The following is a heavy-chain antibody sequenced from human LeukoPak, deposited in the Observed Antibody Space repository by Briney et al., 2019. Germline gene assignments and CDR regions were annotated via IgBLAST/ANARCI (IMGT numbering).Heavy chain of an antibody. D-gene: IGHD4-23*01. CDR1: GYTFTSHD. Sequence: GASVKVSCRASGYTFTSHDVHWVRLAPGQGLEWMGKINPSGGSTSNAQKFQGRVTMTRDTSTSTVYMELSSLRSGDTAVYYCAKDYRGRGESGNNAFDIWGLGTMVTVSS. CDR2: INPSGGST. CDR3: AKDYRGRGESGNNAFDI. V-gene: IGHV1-46*01. J-gene: IGHJ3*02.